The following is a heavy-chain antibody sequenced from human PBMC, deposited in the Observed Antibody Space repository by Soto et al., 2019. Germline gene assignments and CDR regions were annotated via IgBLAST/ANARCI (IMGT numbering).Heavy chain of an antibody. CDR2: IGTAGDT. J-gene: IGHJ6*01. D-gene: IGHD1-26*01. CDR3: ARGLGPELGATHVYSYYYGMDV. Sequence: WGALRVAWAAADFTFSIYDMHWVRHATGKGLDLVSAIGTAGDTYYPGSVKGRFTISRENAKNSLYLQMNSLRAGDAAVYYCARGLGPELGATHVYSYYYGMDVWGQGTTVTVSS. CDR1: DFTFSIYD. V-gene: IGHV3-13*01.